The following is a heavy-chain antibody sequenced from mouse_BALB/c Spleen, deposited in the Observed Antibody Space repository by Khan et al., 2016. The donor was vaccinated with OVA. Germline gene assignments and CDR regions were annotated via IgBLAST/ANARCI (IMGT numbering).Heavy chain of an antibody. CDR2: IFPGNDDA. Sequence: QVRLQQSGAELVRPGSSVKISCKASGYTFSSSWMNWVKQRPGQGLEWIGQIFPGNDDADYNGKFKGKATLTADKSSRTAYMQLTSLTSDDSAVXFCARYFGSRLAYWGQGALVTVSA. D-gene: IGHD1-1*01. CDR3: ARYFGSRLAY. CDR1: GYTFSSSW. V-gene: IGHV1-80*01. J-gene: IGHJ3*01.